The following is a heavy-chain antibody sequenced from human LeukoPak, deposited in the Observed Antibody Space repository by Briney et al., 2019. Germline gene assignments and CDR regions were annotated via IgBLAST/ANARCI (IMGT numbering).Heavy chain of an antibody. CDR3: AKDLPSYDFWSGSMY. CDR2: LRYDGSNK. Sequence: GGYLRFSGAASGFTFSSYGMHWLRQAQGKGLEWGAFLRYDGSNKYYADSVKGRFTISRDNSKNTLYLQMNRLRAEDMDVYYCAKDLPSYDFWSGSMYWGQGTLVTVSS. V-gene: IGHV3-30*02. D-gene: IGHD3-3*01. CDR1: GFTFSSYG. J-gene: IGHJ4*02.